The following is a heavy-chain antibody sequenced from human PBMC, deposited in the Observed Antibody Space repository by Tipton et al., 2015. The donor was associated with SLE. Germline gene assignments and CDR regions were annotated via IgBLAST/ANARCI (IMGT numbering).Heavy chain of an antibody. D-gene: IGHD1-26*01. J-gene: IGHJ4*02. CDR3: AKDLPWTDSGFSLGDY. Sequence: SLRLSCAASGFTFSSYGMHWVRQAPGKGLEWVAFIRYDGSNKYYADSVKGRFTISRDNSKNTLYLQMNSLRAEDTAVYYCAKDLPWTDSGFSLGDYWGQGTLVTVSS. V-gene: IGHV3-30*02. CDR2: IRYDGSNK. CDR1: GFTFSSYG.